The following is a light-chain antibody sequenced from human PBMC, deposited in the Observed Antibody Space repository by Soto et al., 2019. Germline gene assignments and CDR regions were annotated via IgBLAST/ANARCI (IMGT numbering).Light chain of an antibody. CDR2: EVN. Sequence: QSALTQPPSASGSPGQSVTISCTGTSSDVGSYNYVSWYQQHPGKAPKLIIYEVNKRPSGVPDRFSGSKSGNTASLTVSGLQTECEADYYCSSYAGGNNVVLGTGTKLTVL. V-gene: IGLV2-8*01. CDR3: SSYAGGNNVV. CDR1: SSDVGSYNY. J-gene: IGLJ1*01.